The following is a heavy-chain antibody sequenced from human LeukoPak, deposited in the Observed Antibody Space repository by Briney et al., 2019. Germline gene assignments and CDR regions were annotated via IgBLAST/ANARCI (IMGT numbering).Heavy chain of an antibody. CDR3: AKGTYYYDSSGYSVDY. CDR1: GFTFSSYA. Sequence: PGGSLRPSCAASGFTFSSYAMSWVRQAPGKGLEWVSSISGSGGSTYYADSVKGRFTISRDNSKNTLYLQMNSLRAEDTAVYYCAKGTYYYDSSGYSVDYWGQGTLATVSS. J-gene: IGHJ4*02. V-gene: IGHV3-23*01. D-gene: IGHD3-22*01. CDR2: ISGSGGST.